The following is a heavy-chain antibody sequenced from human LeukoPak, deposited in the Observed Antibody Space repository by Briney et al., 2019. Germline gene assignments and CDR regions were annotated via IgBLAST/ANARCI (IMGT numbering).Heavy chain of an antibody. CDR2: ISGSGGTT. Sequence: GGSLRLSCAASGFTFSSYAMSWVRQAPGKGQEWVSAISGSGGTTFYADSVKGRFPISRDNSKNTLYLQMNSLRAEDTAVYYCAAIYCSSTSCYAFDYWGQGTLVTVSS. CDR1: GFTFSSYA. D-gene: IGHD2-2*01. V-gene: IGHV3-23*01. CDR3: AAIYCSSTSCYAFDY. J-gene: IGHJ4*02.